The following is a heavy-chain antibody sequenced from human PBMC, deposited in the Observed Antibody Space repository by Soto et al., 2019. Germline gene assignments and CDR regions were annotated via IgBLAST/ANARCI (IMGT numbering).Heavy chain of an antibody. D-gene: IGHD3-3*01. CDR2: ISSSGSTI. Sequence: QVQLVESGGGLVKPGGSLRLSCAASGFTFSDYSMSWIRQAPGKGLEWVSYISSSGSTIYYADSVKGRFTISRDNAKNSLYLQMNSLRAEDTAVYYCARGADDFWSGYSSGNYYGMDVWGQGTTVTVSS. CDR1: GFTFSDYS. CDR3: ARGADDFWSGYSSGNYYGMDV. J-gene: IGHJ6*02. V-gene: IGHV3-11*01.